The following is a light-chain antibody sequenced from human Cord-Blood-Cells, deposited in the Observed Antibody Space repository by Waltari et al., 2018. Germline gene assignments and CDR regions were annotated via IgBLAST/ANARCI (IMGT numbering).Light chain of an antibody. Sequence: QSALTQPASVSGSPGQSITISCTGTSSDVGGYNYVSWYQQHPGKAPKPMIYDVSNRPSGVSSRFSGAKSGNTASLTISGLQAEDEADYYCSSYTSSSTLEVFGGGTKLTVL. CDR1: SSDVGGYNY. CDR2: DVS. CDR3: SSYTSSSTLEV. V-gene: IGLV2-14*01. J-gene: IGLJ3*02.